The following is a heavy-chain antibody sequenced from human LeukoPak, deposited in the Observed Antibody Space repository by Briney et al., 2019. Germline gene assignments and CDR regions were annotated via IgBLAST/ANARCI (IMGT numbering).Heavy chain of an antibody. D-gene: IGHD6-13*01. V-gene: IGHV3-21*01. CDR1: GFTFSSYS. CDR3: ARDRAAGYSSSWYTYDAFDI. Sequence: GGSLRLSCAASGFTFSSYSMNWVRQAPGKGLEWVSSISSSSSYIYYADSVKGRFTISRDNAKDSLYLQMNSLRAEDTAVYYCARDRAAGYSSSWYTYDAFDIWGQGTMVTVSS. CDR2: ISSSSSYI. J-gene: IGHJ3*02.